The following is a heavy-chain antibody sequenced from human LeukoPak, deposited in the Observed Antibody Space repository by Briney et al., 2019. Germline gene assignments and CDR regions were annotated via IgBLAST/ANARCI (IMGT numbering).Heavy chain of an antibody. Sequence: SETLSRTCTVSGGSISSGDYYWRWIRQPPGKGLEWIGYIYYSGSTYYNPSLNSRVTISVDTSKNQFSLKLSSVTAADTAVYYCARDSRSSGTDYWGQGTLVTVPS. CDR2: IYYSGST. J-gene: IGHJ4*02. V-gene: IGHV4-30-4*01. CDR1: GGSISSGDYY. D-gene: IGHD3-22*01. CDR3: ARDSRSSGTDY.